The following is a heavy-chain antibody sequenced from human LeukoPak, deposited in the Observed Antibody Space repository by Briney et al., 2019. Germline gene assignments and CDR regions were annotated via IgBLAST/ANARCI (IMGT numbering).Heavy chain of an antibody. V-gene: IGHV3-23*01. Sequence: PGGSLRLSCAASGFTFSDYAMSWVRQAPGKGLEWVLGISGSGGSTYYADSVKGRFTISRDNSKNTLYLQMNSLRAEDTAVYYCANSRAGYNSLGTIDYWGQGTLVTVSS. CDR2: ISGSGGST. CDR1: GFTFSDYA. CDR3: ANSRAGYNSLGTIDY. J-gene: IGHJ4*02. D-gene: IGHD5-24*01.